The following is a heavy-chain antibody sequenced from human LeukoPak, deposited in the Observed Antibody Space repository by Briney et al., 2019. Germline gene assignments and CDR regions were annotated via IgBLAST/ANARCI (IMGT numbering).Heavy chain of an antibody. D-gene: IGHD6-13*01. CDR1: GFTFSSYS. Sequence: PGGSLRLSCAASGFTFSSYSMNWVRQAPGKGLEWVSSISSSGSYIYYADSVKGRFTISRDNSKNTLYLQMNSLRAEDTAVYYCAISAWLVAAAGMVYWGQGTLVTVSS. CDR3: AISAWLVAAAGMVY. V-gene: IGHV3-21*04. CDR2: ISSSGSYI. J-gene: IGHJ4*02.